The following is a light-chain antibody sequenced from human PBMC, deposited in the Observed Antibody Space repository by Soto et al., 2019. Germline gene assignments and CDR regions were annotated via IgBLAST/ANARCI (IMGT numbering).Light chain of an antibody. CDR3: TSYTTTTTPVV. Sequence: QSALTQPASVSGSPGQSITISCTGTSSDVGAYNYVSWYQHYPGKAPKLMIYDVSIRPSGVSNRFSGSKSGNTASLTISGLQAEDEADYYCTSYTTTTTPVVFGTGTKLTVL. CDR2: DVS. J-gene: IGLJ2*01. CDR1: SSDVGAYNY. V-gene: IGLV2-14*01.